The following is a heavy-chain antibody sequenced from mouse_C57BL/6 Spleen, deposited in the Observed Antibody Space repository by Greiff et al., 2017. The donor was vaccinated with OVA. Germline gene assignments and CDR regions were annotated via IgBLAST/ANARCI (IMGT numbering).Heavy chain of an antibody. CDR2: ISNLAYSI. J-gene: IGHJ4*01. Sequence: EVHLVESGGGLVQPGGSLKLSCAASGFTFSDYGMAWVRQAPRKGPEWVAFISNLAYSIYYADTVTGRFTIARENAKNTLYLEMSSLRSEDTAMYYCARHYGDYAMDYWGQGTSVTVSS. V-gene: IGHV5-15*01. D-gene: IGHD1-1*01. CDR3: ARHYGDYAMDY. CDR1: GFTFSDYG.